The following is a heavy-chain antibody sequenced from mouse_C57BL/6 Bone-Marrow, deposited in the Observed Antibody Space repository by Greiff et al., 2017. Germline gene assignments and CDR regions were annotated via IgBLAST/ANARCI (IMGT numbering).Heavy chain of an antibody. CDR3: TTEVGYFDY. J-gene: IGHJ2*01. Sequence: VQLQQSGAELVRPGASVKLSCTASGFNIKDDYMHWVKQRPEQGLEWIGWIDPENGDTEYASKFQGKATITADTSSNTAYLQLSSLTSEDPADYYCTTEVGYFDYWGQGTTLTVSA. CDR1: GFNIKDDY. V-gene: IGHV14-4*01. CDR2: IDPENGDT. D-gene: IGHD1-1*02.